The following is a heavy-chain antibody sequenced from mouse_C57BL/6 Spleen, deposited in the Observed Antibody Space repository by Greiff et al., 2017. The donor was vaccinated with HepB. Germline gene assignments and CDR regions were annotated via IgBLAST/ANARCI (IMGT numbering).Heavy chain of an antibody. CDR1: GYTFTDYE. CDR2: IDPETGGT. Sequence: VQLQQSGAELVRPGASVTLSCKASGYTFTDYEMHWVKQTPVHGLEWIGAIDPETGGTAYNQKFKGKAILTADKSSSTAYMELRSLTSEDSAVYYCTRVTYYSNYVYFDVWGTGTTVTVSS. J-gene: IGHJ1*03. D-gene: IGHD2-5*01. CDR3: TRVTYYSNYVYFDV. V-gene: IGHV1-15*01.